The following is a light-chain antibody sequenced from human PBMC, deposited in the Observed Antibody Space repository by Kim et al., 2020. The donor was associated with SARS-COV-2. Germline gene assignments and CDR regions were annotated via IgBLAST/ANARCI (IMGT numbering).Light chain of an antibody. V-gene: IGLV2-8*01. CDR3: SSYAGTTYYA. Sequence: GQAVTISCTGTNSDVGGYNYVSWYQQHPGKAPKLMIYAVSKRPSGVPDRFSGSKSGNTASLTVSGLQAEDEADYYCSSYAGTTYYAFGTGTKVTVL. CDR1: NSDVGGYNY. J-gene: IGLJ1*01. CDR2: AVS.